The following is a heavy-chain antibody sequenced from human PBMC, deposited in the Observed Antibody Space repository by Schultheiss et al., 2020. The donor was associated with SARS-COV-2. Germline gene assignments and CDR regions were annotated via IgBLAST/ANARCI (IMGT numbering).Heavy chain of an antibody. Sequence: GGSLRLSCAASGFTFSSYWMHWVRQAPGKGLVWVSRINSDGSSTSYADSVKGRFTISRDNAKNTLYLQMNSLRAEDTAVYYCARQGTEDYWTWNWFDPWGQGTLVTVSS. CDR3: ARQGTEDYWTWNWFDP. CDR2: INSDGSST. D-gene: IGHD3/OR15-3a*01. CDR1: GFTFSSYW. J-gene: IGHJ5*02. V-gene: IGHV3-74*01.